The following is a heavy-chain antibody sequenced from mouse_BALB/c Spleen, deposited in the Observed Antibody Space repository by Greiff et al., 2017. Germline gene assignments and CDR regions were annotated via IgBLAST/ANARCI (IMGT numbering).Heavy chain of an antibody. CDR3: ARDGYDGGFAY. V-gene: IGHV1S56*01. CDR1: GYTFTSYY. Sequence: QVHVKQSGPELVKPGASVRISCKASGYTFTSYYIHWVKQRPGQGLEWIGWIYPGNVNTKYNEKFKGKATLTADKSSSTAYMQLSSLTSEDSAVYFCARDGYDGGFAYWGQGTLVTVSA. CDR2: IYPGNVNT. D-gene: IGHD2-2*01. J-gene: IGHJ3*01.